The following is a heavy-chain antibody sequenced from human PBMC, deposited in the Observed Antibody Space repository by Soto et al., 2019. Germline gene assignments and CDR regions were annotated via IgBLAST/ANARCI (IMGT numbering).Heavy chain of an antibody. D-gene: IGHD3-22*01. V-gene: IGHV3-7*01. Sequence: GGSLRLSCAASGFTFSSYWMSWVRQAPGKGLEWVANIKQDGSEKYYVDSVKGRFTISRDNAKNSLYLQMNSLRAEDTAVYYCARDSNMIVVATYYYWGQGTLVTVSS. CDR3: ARDSNMIVVATYYY. CDR2: IKQDGSEK. CDR1: GFTFSSYW. J-gene: IGHJ4*02.